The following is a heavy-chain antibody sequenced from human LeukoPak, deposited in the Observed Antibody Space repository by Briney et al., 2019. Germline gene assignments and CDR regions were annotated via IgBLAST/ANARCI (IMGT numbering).Heavy chain of an antibody. D-gene: IGHD6-13*01. J-gene: IGHJ6*03. Sequence: ASVKVSCKASGYTFTNYGISWVRQAPGQGLEWMGWISAYNGNTNYAQRLQGRLTMTTDTSTSTAYMELRSLRSDDTAVYYCVSGTLRRYYYMDVWGKGTTVTVSS. CDR3: VSGTLRRYYYMDV. V-gene: IGHV1-18*01. CDR1: GYTFTNYG. CDR2: ISAYNGNT.